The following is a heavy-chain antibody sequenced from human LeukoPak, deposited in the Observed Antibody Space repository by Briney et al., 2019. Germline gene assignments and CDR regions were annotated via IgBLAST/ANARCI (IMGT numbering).Heavy chain of an antibody. CDR1: GGSISSYY. CDR2: IYYSGST. J-gene: IGHJ4*02. CDR3: ALSTGGNWNGDVGPSFDY. V-gene: IGHV4-59*01. D-gene: IGHD1-1*01. Sequence: SETLSLTCTVSGGSISSYYWSWMRQPPGKGLEWSVYIYYSGSTNYNPSLKSRVTISVDTSKNQFSLKLSSVTAADTAVYYCALSTGGNWNGDVGPSFDYWGQGTLVTVSS.